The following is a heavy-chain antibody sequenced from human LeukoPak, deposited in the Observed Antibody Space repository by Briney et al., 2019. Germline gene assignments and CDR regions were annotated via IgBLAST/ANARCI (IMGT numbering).Heavy chain of an antibody. CDR2: IYYSGST. CDR1: GGSISSYY. D-gene: IGHD6-19*01. V-gene: IGHV4-59*08. Sequence: PSETLSLTCTVSGGSISSYYWSWIRQPPGKGLEWIGYIYYSGSTNYNPSLKSRVTISVDTSKNQFSLKLSSVTAADTAVYYCARHKSCGWYVYVLDYWGQGTLVTVSS. J-gene: IGHJ4*02. CDR3: ARHKSCGWYVYVLDY.